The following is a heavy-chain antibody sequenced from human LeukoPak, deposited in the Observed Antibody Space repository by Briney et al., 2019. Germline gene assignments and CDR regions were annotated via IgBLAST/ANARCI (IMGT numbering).Heavy chain of an antibody. J-gene: IGHJ4*02. CDR3: ARRDYYGSGSYWGVFDY. Sequence: GESLQICCQGSGYSFTSYWIGWVRQMPGKGLEWMGVVYPSDSDSDTKYSPSFQGQVTISADKSISTAYLQWSSLKASDTAIYYCARRDYYGSGSYWGVFDYWGQGTLVTVSS. V-gene: IGHV5-51*01. CDR2: VYPSDSDSDT. D-gene: IGHD3-10*01. CDR1: GYSFTSYW.